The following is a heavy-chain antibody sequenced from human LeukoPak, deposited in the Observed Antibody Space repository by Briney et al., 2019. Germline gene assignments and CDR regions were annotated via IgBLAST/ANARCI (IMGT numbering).Heavy chain of an antibody. CDR3: ASESYSGGGSWFFDY. J-gene: IGHJ4*02. CDR1: GFTFSSYW. D-gene: IGHD2-15*01. CDR2: INSDGSST. Sequence: GGSLRLSCAASGFTFSSYWMHWVRQAPGKGLVWVSRINSDGSSTSYADSVKGRFTTSRDNAKNTLYLQMNSLRAEDTAVYYCASESYSGGGSWFFDYWGQGTLVTVSS. V-gene: IGHV3-74*01.